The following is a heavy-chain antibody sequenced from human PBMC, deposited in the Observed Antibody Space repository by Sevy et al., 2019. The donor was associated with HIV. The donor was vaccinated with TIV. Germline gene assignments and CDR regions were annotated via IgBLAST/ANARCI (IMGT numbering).Heavy chain of an antibody. CDR3: AKDFTGYNGMDV. CDR2: ISYDGRNK. D-gene: IGHD3-9*01. Sequence: GGSLRLSCAVSGIIFTTSGMHWVRQAPGKGLEWVAVISYDGRNKLYGDSVKGRFTISIDNSKNILFLQMNSLRAEDTAVYYCAKDFTGYNGMDVWGQGTMVTVSS. CDR1: GIIFTTSG. J-gene: IGHJ6*02. V-gene: IGHV3-30*18.